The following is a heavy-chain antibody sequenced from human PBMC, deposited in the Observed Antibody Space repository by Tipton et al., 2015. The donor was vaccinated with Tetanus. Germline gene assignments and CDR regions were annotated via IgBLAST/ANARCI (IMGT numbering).Heavy chain of an antibody. V-gene: IGHV4-61*08. CDR1: GGSISSDDYY. CDR2: VHYSGST. D-gene: IGHD6-13*01. CDR3: ARSEQQLVRGYYYYYYMDV. Sequence: LRLSCTVSGGSISSDDYYWTWIRQPPGRGLEWIGYVHYSGSTNYSPSLRSRVTLSVDTSKNQFSLKLSSVTAADTAVHYCARSEQQLVRGYYYYYYMDVWGKGTTVTVSS. J-gene: IGHJ6*03.